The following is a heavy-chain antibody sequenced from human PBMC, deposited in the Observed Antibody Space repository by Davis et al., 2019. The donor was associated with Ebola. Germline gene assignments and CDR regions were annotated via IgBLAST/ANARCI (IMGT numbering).Heavy chain of an antibody. Sequence: GESLKISCAASGFIFGSYEMNWVRQAPGKGLEWVSYISSSGSKIYYADSVRGRFTISRDNAKNSLYLQMNSLRAEDPAVYYCAREGVWEQLGNYYYYGMDVWGQGTTVTVSS. V-gene: IGHV3-48*03. J-gene: IGHJ6*02. CDR1: GFIFGSYE. CDR3: AREGVWEQLGNYYYYGMDV. CDR2: ISSSGSKI. D-gene: IGHD6-13*01.